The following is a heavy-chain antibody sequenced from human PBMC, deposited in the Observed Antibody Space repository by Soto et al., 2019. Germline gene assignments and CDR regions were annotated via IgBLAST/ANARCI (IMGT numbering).Heavy chain of an antibody. Sequence: ASVKVSCKASGGTFSSYTISWVRQAPGQGLEWMGRIIPILGIANYAQKFQGRVTITADKSINTAYLQWSSLKASDTAMYYCARQDSASASGVVIDYFDYWGQGALVTVSS. J-gene: IGHJ4*02. D-gene: IGHD3-3*01. V-gene: IGHV1-69*02. CDR2: IIPILGIA. CDR1: GGTFSSYT. CDR3: ARQDSASASGVVIDYFDY.